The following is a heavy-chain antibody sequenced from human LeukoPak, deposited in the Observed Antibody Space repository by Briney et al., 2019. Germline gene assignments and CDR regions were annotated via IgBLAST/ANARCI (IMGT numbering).Heavy chain of an antibody. CDR3: ARQRYCSSTSCYRHFDY. V-gene: IGHV4-59*08. CDR2: IYYSGST. Sequence: SETLSLTCTVSGGSISSYYWSWIRQPPGKGVEWIGYIYYSGSTNYNPSLKSRVTISVDTSKNQFSLKLSSVTAADTAVYYCARQRYCSSTSCYRHFDYWGQGTLVTVSS. D-gene: IGHD2-2*01. CDR1: GGSISSYY. J-gene: IGHJ4*02.